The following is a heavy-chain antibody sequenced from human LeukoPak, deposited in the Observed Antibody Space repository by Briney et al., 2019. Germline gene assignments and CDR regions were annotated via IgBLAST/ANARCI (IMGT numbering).Heavy chain of an antibody. V-gene: IGHV1-46*01. D-gene: IGHD3-10*01. CDR3: ARDSEVRGPFDY. CDR2: INPSGGST. Sequence: ASVTVSCKASGYTFTSYYMHWVRQAPGQGLEWMGIINPSGGSTSYAQKFQGRVTMTRDTSTSTVYMELSSLRSEDTAVYYCARDSEVRGPFDYWGQGTLVTVSS. J-gene: IGHJ4*02. CDR1: GYTFTSYY.